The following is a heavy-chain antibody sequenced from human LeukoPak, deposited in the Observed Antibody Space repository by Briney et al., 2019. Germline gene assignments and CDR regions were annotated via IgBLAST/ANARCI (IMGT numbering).Heavy chain of an antibody. CDR3: ARGPPYCSSTSCQDAFDI. Sequence: AETLALTRAVYGRSSSGYYWRWIRHPPAKGLEWIGEINHSGSTNYNPCLKSRVTISVDTSKNQFSLKLSSVTAADTAVYYCARGPPYCSSTSCQDAFDIWGQGTMVTVSS. CDR1: GRSSSGYY. D-gene: IGHD2-2*01. CDR2: INHSGST. J-gene: IGHJ3*02. V-gene: IGHV4-34*01.